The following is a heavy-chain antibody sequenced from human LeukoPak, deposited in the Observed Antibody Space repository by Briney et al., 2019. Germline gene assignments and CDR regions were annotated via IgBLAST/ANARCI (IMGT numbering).Heavy chain of an antibody. V-gene: IGHV3-7*01. CDR2: IKQDGSEK. D-gene: IGHD5-24*01. CDR3: ASFGDGYMKH. CDR1: GFTFSSYW. J-gene: IGHJ4*02. Sequence: GGSLRLSCAASGFTFSSYWMSCARQAPGKGREWVANIKQDGSEKYYVDSVKGRFTISRDNAKTSLYLQMNSLRAEDTAVYYCASFGDGYMKHWGQGTLVTVSS.